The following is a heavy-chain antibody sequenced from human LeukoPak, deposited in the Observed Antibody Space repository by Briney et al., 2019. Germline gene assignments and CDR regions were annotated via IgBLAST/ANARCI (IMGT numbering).Heavy chain of an antibody. V-gene: IGHV4-4*07. Sequence: PSETLSLTCAVPGGSISAYYWCWIRQRAGKDLEWVGHVYSSGGTNYNSSLKSRVTMSVDTSKNPSSLQLNSGPPTDTALYYSARGYGSGSNWFDPWGQGTLVIVSS. CDR1: GGSISAYY. J-gene: IGHJ5*02. CDR2: VYSSGGT. CDR3: ARGYGSGSNWFDP. D-gene: IGHD3-10*01.